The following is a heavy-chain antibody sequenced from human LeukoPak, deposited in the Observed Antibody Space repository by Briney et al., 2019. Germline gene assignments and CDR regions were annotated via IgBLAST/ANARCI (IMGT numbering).Heavy chain of an antibody. CDR3: AKDQDFQH. V-gene: IGHV3-30*18. CDR2: ISYDGSDK. J-gene: IGHJ1*01. Sequence: GRSLRLSCAASGFTFSSYGMHWVRRAPGKGLEWVAVISYDGSDKYYADSVKGRFTISRDNSKNTLYLQMNSLRAEDTAVFYCAKDQDFQHWGQGTLVTVSS. CDR1: GFTFSSYG.